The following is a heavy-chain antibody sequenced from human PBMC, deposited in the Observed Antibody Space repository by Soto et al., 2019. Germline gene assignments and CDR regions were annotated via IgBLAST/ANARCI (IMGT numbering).Heavy chain of an antibody. CDR1: GSYITSGDYH. CDR2: ISHSETT. D-gene: IGHD2-8*01. J-gene: IGHJ4*02. V-gene: IGHV4-30-4*01. Sequence: SETLSLTCSVSGSYITSGDYHWTWIRQAPGKGLEWIGYISHSETTYYSPALKNRIIVSSDFSMNQFSLRLNSVTAADTAVYFCAGFGVGDRDDKWGQGTLVTVSS. CDR3: AGFGVGDRDDK.